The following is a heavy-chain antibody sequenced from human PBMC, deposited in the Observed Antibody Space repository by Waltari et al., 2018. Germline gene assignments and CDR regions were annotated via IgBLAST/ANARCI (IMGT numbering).Heavy chain of an antibody. CDR2: IIPMLGLG. J-gene: IGHJ4*02. CDR1: AGTLSKYA. D-gene: IGHD5-18*01. CDR3: ARGDGNNHGYGSY. Sequence: QVQLVQSGAEVKKPGSSVEVSCKASAGTLSKYAITGVRQAPGQGLEWMGRIIPMLGLGNYAQKFQGRVTITADDSTRKAYMELRGLTSDDTAVYYCARGDGNNHGYGSYWGQGTLVTVSS. V-gene: IGHV1-69*04.